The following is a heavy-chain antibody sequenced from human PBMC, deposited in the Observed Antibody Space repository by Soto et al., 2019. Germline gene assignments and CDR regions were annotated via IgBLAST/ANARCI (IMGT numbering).Heavy chain of an antibody. CDR2: ISGSGGST. D-gene: IGHD6-6*01. J-gene: IGHJ4*02. CDR1: GFTFSSYA. CDR3: AKGSSSFSSSSGAAPGVFNY. V-gene: IGHV3-23*01. Sequence: EVQLLESGGGLVQPGGSLRLSCAASGFTFSSYAMSWVRQAPGKGLEWVSGISGSGGSTYSADSVKGRFTISRDNSKNTLYVQMNSLRAEDTGVNYWAKGSSSFSSSSGAAPGVFNYWGQGTLVTVSS.